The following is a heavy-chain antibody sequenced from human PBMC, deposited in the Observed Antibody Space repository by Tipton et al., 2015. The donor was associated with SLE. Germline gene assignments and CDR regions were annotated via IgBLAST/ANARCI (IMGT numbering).Heavy chain of an antibody. CDR2: ISGSGGST. Sequence: SLRLSCAASGFTFSSYAMSWVRQAPGKGLEWVSAISGSGGSTYYADSAKGRFTISRDNSKNTLYLQMNSLRAEDTAVYYCAKDVDTAMVPYYYYGMDVLGQGTTVTVSS. CDR3: AKDVDTAMVPYYYYGMDV. D-gene: IGHD5-18*01. J-gene: IGHJ6*02. V-gene: IGHV3-23*01. CDR1: GFTFSSYA.